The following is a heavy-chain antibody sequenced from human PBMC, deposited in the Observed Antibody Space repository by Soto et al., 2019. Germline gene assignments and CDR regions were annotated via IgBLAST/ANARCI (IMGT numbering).Heavy chain of an antibody. D-gene: IGHD1-26*01. V-gene: IGHV2-5*02. CDR3: ARRGGGIVDWYFDL. CDR1: GFSLGTYGVG. Sequence: QITLNESGPTLVKPTQTLTLTCTFSGFSLGTYGVGVGWIRQPPGKALEWLALIYWDDDKRYSPSLKSRLTITKDTSKRQVFITLTNMEHADKDTYYCARRGGGIVDWYFDLWGRGTPVIVSS. CDR2: IYWDDDK. J-gene: IGHJ2*01.